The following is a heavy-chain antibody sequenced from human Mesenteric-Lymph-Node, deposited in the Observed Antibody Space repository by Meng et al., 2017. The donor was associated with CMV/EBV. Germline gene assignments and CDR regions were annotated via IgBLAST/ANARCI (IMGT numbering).Heavy chain of an antibody. CDR3: ARDFEYSSSSSWFDP. Sequence: SETLSLTCTVSGGSVSSGSYYWSWIRQPPGKGLEWIGYIYYSGSTNYNPSLKSRVTISVDTSKNQFSLKLSSVTAADTAVYYCARDFEYSSSSSWFDPWGQGTLVTVSS. V-gene: IGHV4-61*01. J-gene: IGHJ5*02. CDR2: IYYSGST. CDR1: GGSVSSGSYY. D-gene: IGHD6-6*01.